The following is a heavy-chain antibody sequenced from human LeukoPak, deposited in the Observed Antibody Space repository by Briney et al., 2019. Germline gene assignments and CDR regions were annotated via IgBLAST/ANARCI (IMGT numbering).Heavy chain of an antibody. CDR1: GFTVSSNY. CDR3: ARDSGYSSDAAS. CDR2: IYSGGYT. V-gene: IGHV3-66*01. Sequence: GGSLRLSCAASGFTVSSNYMSWVRQAPGKGLEWVSVIYSGGYTHYADSVKSRSTISTHKSQNTLYLQMNSLRVEDTAVYYCARDSGYSSDAASSGQGTLVTVSS. J-gene: IGHJ5*02. D-gene: IGHD5-12*01.